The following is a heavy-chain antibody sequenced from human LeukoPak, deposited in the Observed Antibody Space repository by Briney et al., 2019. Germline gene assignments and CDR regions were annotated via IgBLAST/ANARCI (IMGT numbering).Heavy chain of an antibody. CDR1: GFTFSSYG. CDR3: AKGRDSSGYRPFDI. D-gene: IGHD3-22*01. V-gene: IGHV3-30*18. CDR2: ISYDGSNK. J-gene: IGHJ3*02. Sequence: GGSLRLSCAASGFTFSSYGMHWVRQAPGKGLEWVAVISYDGSNKYYADSVKGRFTISRDNSKNTLYLQMNSLRAEDTAVYYCAKGRDSSGYRPFDIWGQGTMVTVSS.